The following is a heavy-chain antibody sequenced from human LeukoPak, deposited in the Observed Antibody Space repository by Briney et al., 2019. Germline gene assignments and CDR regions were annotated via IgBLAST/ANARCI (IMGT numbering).Heavy chain of an antibody. CDR3: ARDHTTMIVVENAFDI. CDR2: TYYRSKWYN. Sequence: SQILSLTCAISGDSVSSNSAAWNWIRQSPSRGLEWLGRTYYRSKWYNDYAVSVKSRITINPDTSKNQFSLQLNSVTPEDTAVYYCARDHTTMIVVENAFDIWGQGTMVTVSS. V-gene: IGHV6-1*01. D-gene: IGHD3-22*01. J-gene: IGHJ3*02. CDR1: GDSVSSNSAA.